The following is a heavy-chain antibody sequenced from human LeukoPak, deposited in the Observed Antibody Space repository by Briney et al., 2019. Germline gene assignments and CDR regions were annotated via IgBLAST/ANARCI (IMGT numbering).Heavy chain of an antibody. Sequence: ASVKVSCKASGGTFSSYGISWVRQAPGKGLEWMGGFDPEDGETIYAQKFQGRVTMTEDTSTDTAYMELSSLRSEDTAVYYCATGGSYPYYWGQGTLVTVSS. CDR3: ATGGSYPYY. D-gene: IGHD1-26*01. J-gene: IGHJ4*02. CDR2: FDPEDGET. CDR1: GGTFSSYG. V-gene: IGHV1-24*01.